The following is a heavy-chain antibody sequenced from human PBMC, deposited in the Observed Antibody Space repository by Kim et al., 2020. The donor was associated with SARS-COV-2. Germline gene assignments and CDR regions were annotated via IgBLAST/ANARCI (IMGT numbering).Heavy chain of an antibody. V-gene: IGHV3-30*18. J-gene: IGHJ4*02. CDR3: AKDVTSEWLSYPFDY. D-gene: IGHD3-3*01. Sequence: GGSLRLSCAASGFTFSSYGMHWVRQAPGKGLEWVAVISYDGSNKYYADSVKGRFTISRDNSKNTLYLQMNSLRAEDTAVYYCAKDVTSEWLSYPFDYWGQGTLVTVSS. CDR2: ISYDGSNK. CDR1: GFTFSSYG.